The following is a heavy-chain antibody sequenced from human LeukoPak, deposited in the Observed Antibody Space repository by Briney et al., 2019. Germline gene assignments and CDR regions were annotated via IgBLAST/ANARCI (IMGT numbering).Heavy chain of an antibody. J-gene: IGHJ4*02. V-gene: IGHV5-51*01. CDR1: GYRFTNYW. CDR3: ARNIRFGGNYYFDY. CDR2: IYPGDSET. D-gene: IGHD3-16*01. Sequence: GESLKISCKGSGYRFTNYWIGWVRQMPGKGLEWMGIIYPGDSETRYSPSFQGQVTISADKSISTAYLQWSSLKSEDTAVYYCARNIRFGGNYYFDYWGQGTLVTVSS.